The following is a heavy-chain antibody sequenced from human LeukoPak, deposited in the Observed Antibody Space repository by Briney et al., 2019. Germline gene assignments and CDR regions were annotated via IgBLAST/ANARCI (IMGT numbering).Heavy chain of an antibody. D-gene: IGHD3-3*01. J-gene: IGHJ5*02. V-gene: IGHV4-4*02. CDR1: W. CDR2: IYHSGST. Sequence: WIGWVRQPPGKGLEWIGEIYHSGSTNYNPSLKSRVTISVDKSKNQFSLKLSSVTAADTAVYYCAKRGPNYTPWGQGTLVTVSS. CDR3: AKRGPNYTP.